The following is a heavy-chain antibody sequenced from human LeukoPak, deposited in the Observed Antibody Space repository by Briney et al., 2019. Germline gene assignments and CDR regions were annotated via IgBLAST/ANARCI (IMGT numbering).Heavy chain of an antibody. J-gene: IGHJ4*02. V-gene: IGHV1-69*04. CDR3: ELRWLQSDY. CDR2: IIPILGIA. Sequence: SVKVSCKASGGTFSSYAISWVRQAPGQGLEWMGRIIPILGIANYAQKLQGRVTITADKSTSTAYMELSSLRSEDTAVYYCELRWLQSDYWGQGTLVTVSS. D-gene: IGHD5-24*01. CDR1: GGTFSSYA.